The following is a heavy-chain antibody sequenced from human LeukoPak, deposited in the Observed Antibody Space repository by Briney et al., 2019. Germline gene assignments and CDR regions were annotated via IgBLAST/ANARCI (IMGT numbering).Heavy chain of an antibody. Sequence: GGSLRLSCAAYGFTFSSYAMHWVRQAPGKGLEYVSAISSNGGSTYYANSVKGRFTISRDNSNNTLYLQMGSLRAEDMAVYYCARGGGSSWYPNFDYWGQGTLVTVSS. V-gene: IGHV3-64*01. CDR2: ISSNGGST. CDR1: GFTFSSYA. D-gene: IGHD6-13*01. J-gene: IGHJ4*02. CDR3: ARGGGSSWYPNFDY.